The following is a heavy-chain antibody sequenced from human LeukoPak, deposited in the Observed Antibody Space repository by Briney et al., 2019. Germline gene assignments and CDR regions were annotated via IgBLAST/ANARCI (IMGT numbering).Heavy chain of an antibody. Sequence: PSETLSLTCTVSGGSISSYYWSWFRQPAGKGLEWIGRIYTRGSTNYNPSLKSRVTMSVDTSKNQFSLKLSSVTAADTAVYYCAGEGHYYDSSGYYYGGEDYWGQGTLVTVSS. D-gene: IGHD3-22*01. CDR2: IYTRGST. CDR1: GGSISSYY. CDR3: AGEGHYYDSSGYYYGGEDY. V-gene: IGHV4-4*07. J-gene: IGHJ4*02.